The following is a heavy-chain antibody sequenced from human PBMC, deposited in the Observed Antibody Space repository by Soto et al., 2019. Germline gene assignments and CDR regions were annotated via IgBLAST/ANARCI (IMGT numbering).Heavy chain of an antibody. V-gene: IGHV4-30-4*01. CDR2: IYDGGTT. D-gene: IGHD7-27*01. CDR3: ARGPSGDKIDY. CDR1: GGSISSAAYC. Sequence: SETLSLTCTVSGGSISSAAYCWSWIRQSPDKGLEWIGHIYDGGTTYSSPSLKGRVTISADTSETQFSLKLSSVSAADTAVYYCARGPSGDKIDYWGRGIQVTVP. J-gene: IGHJ4*02.